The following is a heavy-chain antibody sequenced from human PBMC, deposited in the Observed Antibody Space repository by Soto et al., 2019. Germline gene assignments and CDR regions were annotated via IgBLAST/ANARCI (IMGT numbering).Heavy chain of an antibody. V-gene: IGHV4-39*01. J-gene: IGHJ3*02. Sequence: SETLSLTCTVSGDSISSSNSHWGWTRQPPGKGLEYIGSVYYGGAIFYSGNIYYNPSLKSRVTISVDTSKNQFSLRLSSVTAADTGVYYCVRYDRINMKPYSPEGFHIWGQGTMVTVSS. D-gene: IGHD3-3*02. CDR3: VRYDRINMKPYSPEGFHI. CDR1: GDSISSSNSH. CDR2: VYYGGAIFYSGNI.